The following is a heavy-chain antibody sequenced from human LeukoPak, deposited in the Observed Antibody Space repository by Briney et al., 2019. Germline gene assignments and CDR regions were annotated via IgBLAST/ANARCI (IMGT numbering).Heavy chain of an antibody. Sequence: ASVKVSCKASGYTFTTYSIFWMRQAPGQGLEWMGWINAGNGNTKYSRKLQGRVTITRDTSANTAYVELSSLRSEDTAVYYCAREHDFLIDYSFDYWGQGTLVTVSS. CDR3: AREHDFLIDYSFDY. V-gene: IGHV1-3*01. CDR1: GYTFTTYS. CDR2: INAGNGNT. D-gene: IGHD3-3*01. J-gene: IGHJ4*02.